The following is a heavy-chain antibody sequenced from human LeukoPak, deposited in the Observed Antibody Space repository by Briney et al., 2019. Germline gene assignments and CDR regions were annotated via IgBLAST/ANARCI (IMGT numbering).Heavy chain of an antibody. CDR2: IIPIFGTA. J-gene: IGHJ5*02. CDR1: GGTFSSYA. V-gene: IGHV1-69*06. D-gene: IGHD4-23*01. CDR3: ARKRWIYGGSSVGWFDP. Sequence: SVKVSCKASGGTFSSYAISWVRQAPGQGLEWMGGIIPIFGTANYAQKFQGRVTITADKSTSTAYMELSSLRSDDTAVYYCARKRWIYGGSSVGWFDPWGQGTLVTVSS.